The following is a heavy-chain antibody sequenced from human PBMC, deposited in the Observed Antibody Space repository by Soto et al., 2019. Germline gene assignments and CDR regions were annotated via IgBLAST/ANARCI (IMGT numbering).Heavy chain of an antibody. CDR1: GFTFSTYA. D-gene: IGHD1-1*01. J-gene: IGHJ1*01. CDR3: AKESASNSGYFQH. V-gene: IGHV3-23*01. Sequence: GGSLRLSCAASGFTFSTYARGWVRQAPGKGLEWVSAISGGGGSTYYADSVKGRFTISRDNSKNTLYLQMNSLRAEDTAVYYCAKESASNSGYFQHWGPGTLVTVYS. CDR2: ISGGGGST.